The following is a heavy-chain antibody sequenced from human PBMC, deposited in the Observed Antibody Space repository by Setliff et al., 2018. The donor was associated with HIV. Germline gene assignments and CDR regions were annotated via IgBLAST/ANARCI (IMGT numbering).Heavy chain of an antibody. CDR3: ARGGVGSTGLDS. J-gene: IGHJ4*02. D-gene: IGHD3-3*01. Sequence: PGGSLRLSCAASGFSLSDYYMNWIRQAPGKGLVWVARISPDGRSTTHADAVKGRFTISRDNAKNTMYLQMNSLRAEDTAVYYCARGGVGSTGLDSWGQGTPVTVSS. CDR1: GFSLSDYY. CDR2: ISPDGRST. V-gene: IGHV3-74*01.